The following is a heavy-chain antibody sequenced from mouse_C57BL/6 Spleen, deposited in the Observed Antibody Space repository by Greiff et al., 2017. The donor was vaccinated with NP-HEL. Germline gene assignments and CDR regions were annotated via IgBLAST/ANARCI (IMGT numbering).Heavy chain of an antibody. V-gene: IGHV10-1*01. CDR2: IRSKSNNYAT. J-gene: IGHJ2*01. CDR3: VRHRSLTGMDY. D-gene: IGHD4-1*01. Sequence: VESGGGLVQPTGSLKLSCAASGFSFNTYAMNWVRQAPGKGLEWVSRIRSKSNNYATYYADSVKDRFTISRDDSESMLYLQMNNLKTEDTAMYYCVRHRSLTGMDYWGQGTTLTVSS. CDR1: GFSFNTYA.